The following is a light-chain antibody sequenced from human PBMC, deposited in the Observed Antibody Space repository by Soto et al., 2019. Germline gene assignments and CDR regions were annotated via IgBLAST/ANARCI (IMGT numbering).Light chain of an antibody. CDR2: GAS. CDR1: QSVSSSY. Sequence: EIVLTQSPGPLSLSPGERATLSCRASQSVSSSYLAWYQQKPGQAPRLLIYGASSRATGTPDRFSGSGSGTDCTLTISRLEPEDFAVYYWQQYGSSTWVTFGPGTKVDIK. V-gene: IGKV3-20*01. J-gene: IGKJ3*01. CDR3: QQYGSSTWVT.